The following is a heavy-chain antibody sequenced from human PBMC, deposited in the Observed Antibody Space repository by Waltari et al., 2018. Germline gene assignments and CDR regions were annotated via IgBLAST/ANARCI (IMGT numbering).Heavy chain of an antibody. Sequence: ELQLVESGGGRVTPGGSLRLSCAASRLSFSGYTMSWVRQMAGKGLEWVASISSSSSFIYYADSVKGRFTISRDNAKNSLFLQMNSLRAEDTSVYYCVRSDYGDYVGGYYWGQGTVVTVSS. CDR1: RLSFSGYT. V-gene: IGHV3-21*01. CDR2: ISSSSSFI. CDR3: VRSDYGDYVGGYY. J-gene: IGHJ4*02. D-gene: IGHD4-17*01.